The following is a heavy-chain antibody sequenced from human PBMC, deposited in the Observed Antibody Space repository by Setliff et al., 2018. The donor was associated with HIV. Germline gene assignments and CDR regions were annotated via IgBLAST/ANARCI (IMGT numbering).Heavy chain of an antibody. J-gene: IGHJ6*04. CDR1: GNSVSGYY. V-gene: IGHV4-59*10. Sequence: SETLSLTCAVSGNSVSGYYWSWIRQPAGRGLEWIGRVHNSAGSNYNPSLKSRVTMSVSPSKNQFSLRLTSVTAADTAVYYCARGSYYYYNMDVWGKGTTVTVSS. CDR3: ARGSYYYYNMDV. CDR2: VHNSAGS.